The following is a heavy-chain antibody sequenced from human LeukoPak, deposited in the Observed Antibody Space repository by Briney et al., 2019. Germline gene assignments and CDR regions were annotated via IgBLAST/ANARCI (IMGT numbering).Heavy chain of an antibody. CDR2: ISSSADRT. J-gene: IGHJ4*02. D-gene: IGHD5/OR15-5a*01. CDR1: GFTFSSFG. Sequence: PGGSLRLSCAASGFTFSSFGMSWVRQAPGKGLEWVSGISSSADRTYYADHVRGRFTISRDNSKNTLLLQMNSLTVEDSAVYYCAKGTSTMANRPADYWGQGTLVTVSS. V-gene: IGHV3-23*01. CDR3: AKGTSTMANRPADY.